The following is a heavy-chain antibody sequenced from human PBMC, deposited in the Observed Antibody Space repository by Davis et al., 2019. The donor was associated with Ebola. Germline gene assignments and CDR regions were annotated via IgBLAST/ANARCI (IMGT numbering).Heavy chain of an antibody. CDR3: ARDRNNYSNYLHWFDP. J-gene: IGHJ5*02. Sequence: GGSLRLSCATSGFTFSAYGVHWVRQAPGKGLEWVALISYDGSNKYYADSVKGRFTISRDNSKNTLYLQMNSLRAEDTAVYYCARDRNNYSNYLHWFDPWGQGTLVTVSS. CDR1: GFTFSAYG. V-gene: IGHV3-30*03. D-gene: IGHD4-11*01. CDR2: ISYDGSNK.